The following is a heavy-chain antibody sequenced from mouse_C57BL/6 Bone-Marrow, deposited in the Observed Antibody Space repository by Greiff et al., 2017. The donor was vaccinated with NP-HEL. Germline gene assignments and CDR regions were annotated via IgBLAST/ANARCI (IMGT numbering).Heavy chain of an antibody. CDR3: ARGVYDYDY. D-gene: IGHD2-4*01. CDR2: IDPSDSYT. Sequence: VQLQQSGAELVMPGASVKLSCKASGYTFTSYWMHWVKQRPGQGLEWIGEIDPSDSYTNYNQKFKGKSTLTVDKSSSTAYMQLSSLTSEDSAVYYCARGVYDYDYWGQGTTLTVSS. J-gene: IGHJ2*01. V-gene: IGHV1-69*01. CDR1: GYTFTSYW.